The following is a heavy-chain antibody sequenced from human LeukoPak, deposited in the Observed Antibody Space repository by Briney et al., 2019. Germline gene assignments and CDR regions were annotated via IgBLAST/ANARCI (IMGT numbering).Heavy chain of an antibody. J-gene: IGHJ3*02. V-gene: IGHV3-53*01. CDR1: GFTVSSNS. CDR3: ARHEPNYYGSGNDI. D-gene: IGHD3-10*01. CDR2: IYSGGST. Sequence: PGGSLRLSCTVSGFTVSSNSMSWVRQAPGKGLEWVSFIYSGGSTQYSDSVKGRFTISRDNPKNTLYLQMNSLRAEDTAVYYCARHEPNYYGSGNDIWGQGTMVTVSS.